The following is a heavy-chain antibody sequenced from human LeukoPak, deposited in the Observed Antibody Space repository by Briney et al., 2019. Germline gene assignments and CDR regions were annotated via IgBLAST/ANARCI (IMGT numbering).Heavy chain of an antibody. D-gene: IGHD4-17*01. V-gene: IGHV3-30-3*01. Sequence: GGSLRLSCAASGFTFSSYAMHWVRQAPGKGLEWVAVISYDGSNKYYADSVKGRFTISRDNSKNTLYLQMNSLRAEDTAVYYCAGDWDGDYVSYIYYYYGMDVWGQGTTVTVSS. CDR3: AGDWDGDYVSYIYYYYGMDV. J-gene: IGHJ6*02. CDR2: ISYDGSNK. CDR1: GFTFSSYA.